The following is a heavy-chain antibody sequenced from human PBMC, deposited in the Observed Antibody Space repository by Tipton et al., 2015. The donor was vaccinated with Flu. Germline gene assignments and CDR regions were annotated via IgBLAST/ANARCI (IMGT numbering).Heavy chain of an antibody. V-gene: IGHV3-74*01. CDR2: INSDGSGT. J-gene: IGHJ6*02. Sequence: SLRLSCEASGFTVNSNYMSWVRQAPGKGLVWVSRINSDGSGTRYADSVKGRFTISRDNAKNTVILQMNSLRAEDTAIYYCARGMAVAGRGSGLLYYYGLDVWGQGTTVTVSS. CDR3: ARGMAVAGRGSGLLYYYGLDV. D-gene: IGHD6-19*01. CDR1: GFTVNSNY.